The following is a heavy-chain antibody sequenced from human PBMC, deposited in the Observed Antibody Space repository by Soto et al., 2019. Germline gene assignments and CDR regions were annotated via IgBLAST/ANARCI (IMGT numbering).Heavy chain of an antibody. CDR1: GYTFTSYY. CDR3: ARATYNWNDDYYFDY. CDR2: INPSGGST. D-gene: IGHD1-20*01. Sequence: ASVKVSCKASGYTFTSYYMHWVRQAPGQGLEWMGIINPSGGSTSYAQKFQGRVTTTRDTSTSTVYMELSSLRSEDTAVYYCARATYNWNDDYYFDYWGQGTLVTVS. V-gene: IGHV1-46*01. J-gene: IGHJ4*02.